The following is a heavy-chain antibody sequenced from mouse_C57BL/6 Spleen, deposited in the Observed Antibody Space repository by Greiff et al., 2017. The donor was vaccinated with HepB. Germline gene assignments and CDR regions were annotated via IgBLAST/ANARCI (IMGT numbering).Heavy chain of an antibody. J-gene: IGHJ1*03. CDR1: GFTFSDYG. CDR2: ISSGSSTI. D-gene: IGHD1-1*01. V-gene: IGHV5-17*01. Sequence: EVKLMESGGGLVKPGGSLKLSCAASGFTFSDYGMHWVRQAPEKGLEWVAYISSGSSTIYYADTVKGRFTISRDNAKNTLFLQMTSLRSEYTAMYYCARDAYYYGSSYEYFDVWGTGTTVTVSS. CDR3: ARDAYYYGSSYEYFDV.